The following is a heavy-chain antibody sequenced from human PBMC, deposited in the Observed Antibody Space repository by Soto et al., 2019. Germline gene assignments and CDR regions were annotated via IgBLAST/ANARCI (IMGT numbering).Heavy chain of an antibody. CDR3: ALAVAVPADFDY. CDR1: GYTFTSYA. CDR2: INAGNGNT. V-gene: IGHV1-3*05. Sequence: QVQLVQSGAEEKKPGASVKVSCKASGYTFTSYAMHWVRQAPGQRLECMGWINAGNGNTKYSQKFQDRVTITRDTAASTAYLELSILRSEDTAVYFCALAVAVPADFDYWGLGTLVTVSS. D-gene: IGHD6-19*01. J-gene: IGHJ4*02.